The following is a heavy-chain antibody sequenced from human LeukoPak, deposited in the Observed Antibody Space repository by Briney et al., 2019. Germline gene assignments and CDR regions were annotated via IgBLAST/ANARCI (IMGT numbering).Heavy chain of an antibody. D-gene: IGHD6-19*01. CDR3: AKDRGGWVDY. CDR1: GFTFSSYS. V-gene: IGHV3-48*01. Sequence: GGSLRLSCAASGFTFSSYSMNWVRQAPGKGLEWVSYISSSSSTIYYADSVKGRFTISRDNSKNTLYLQMNSLRAEDTAVYYCAKDRGGWVDYWGQGTLVTVSS. J-gene: IGHJ4*02. CDR2: ISSSSSTI.